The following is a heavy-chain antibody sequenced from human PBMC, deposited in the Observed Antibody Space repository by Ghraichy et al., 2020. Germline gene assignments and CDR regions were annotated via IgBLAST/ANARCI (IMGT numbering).Heavy chain of an antibody. V-gene: IGHV1-3*04. CDR3: ARDLSRGMNWFDP. CDR2: INTDNGYT. D-gene: IGHD3-16*01. Sequence: ASVKVSCKASGYTFTTFSIHWVRQAPGQRLEWMGGINTDNGYTSYSQTFQGRLTLTRDTSASTAYMELTSLRSEDTAVYYCARDLSRGMNWFDPWCRGTLVTVSS. CDR1: GYTFTTFS. J-gene: IGHJ5*02.